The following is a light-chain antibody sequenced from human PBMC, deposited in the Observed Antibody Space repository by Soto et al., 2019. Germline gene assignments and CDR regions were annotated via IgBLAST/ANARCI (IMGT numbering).Light chain of an antibody. Sequence: DIQMTQSPSSLSASVGDRVTITCLASQSLNSYLNWYQQKPGKAPKLLIYAASSLQSGVPSRFSGSGSRTEFTLTISSLQPDDFATYYCQQYNSYRTFGQGTKVDIK. CDR2: AAS. CDR3: QQYNSYRT. V-gene: IGKV1-39*01. J-gene: IGKJ1*01. CDR1: QSLNSY.